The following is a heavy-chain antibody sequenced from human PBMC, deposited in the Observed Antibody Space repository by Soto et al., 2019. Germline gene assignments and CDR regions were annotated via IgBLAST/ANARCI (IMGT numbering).Heavy chain of an antibody. Sequence: ASVKVSCKASGYTFTSFGISWVRQAPGQGLEWMGWISTYNGITAYAQKLQGRVTMTTDTSTSTAYMELRSLRSDDTAVYYCAKYEQWLIPSVRGYFDYWGQGTLVTVSS. D-gene: IGHD6-19*01. J-gene: IGHJ4*02. CDR2: ISTYNGIT. V-gene: IGHV1-18*01. CDR1: GYTFTSFG. CDR3: AKYEQWLIPSVRGYFDY.